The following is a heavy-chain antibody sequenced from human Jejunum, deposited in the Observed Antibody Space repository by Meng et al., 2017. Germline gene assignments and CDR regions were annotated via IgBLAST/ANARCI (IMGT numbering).Heavy chain of an antibody. CDR1: VFPFTAYY. Sequence: ASVQVSCQTSVFPFTAYYMHWVRQPPGQGLEWMGWLSLSSGATNYLQKLQGRVSLTRDTSINTAYMDLDRLTSDDTAVYYCATSSGYSTSWGAFDYWGQGTLVTVSS. CDR3: ATSSGYSTSWGAFDY. J-gene: IGHJ4*02. V-gene: IGHV1-2*02. CDR2: LSLSSGAT. D-gene: IGHD2-8*01.